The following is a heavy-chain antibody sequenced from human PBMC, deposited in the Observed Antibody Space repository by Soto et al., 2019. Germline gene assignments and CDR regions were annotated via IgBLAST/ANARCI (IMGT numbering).Heavy chain of an antibody. CDR2: IYYSGST. CDR1: GGSIRSYY. D-gene: IGHD3-10*01. J-gene: IGHJ3*01. Sequence: QVQLRESGPGLVKPSETLSLTCTVSGGSIRSYYWSWIRQPPGKGLEWIGYIYYSGSTNYNPSLKSRVTISVDTSKNQFSLKLSSVTAADTAVYYCARVWGGAFDFWGQGTMVTVSS. V-gene: IGHV4-59*01. CDR3: ARVWGGAFDF.